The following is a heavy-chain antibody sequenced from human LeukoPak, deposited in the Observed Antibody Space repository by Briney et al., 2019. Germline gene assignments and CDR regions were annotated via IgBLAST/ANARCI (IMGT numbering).Heavy chain of an antibody. V-gene: IGHV3-48*03. Sequence: PGGSLRLSCAASRFSFDNHAMNWVRQAPGKGLEWVSYISSSGSTIYYADSVKGRFTISRDNAKNSLYLQMNSLRAEDTAVYYCARDYGGSSPFDYWGQGTLVTVSS. D-gene: IGHD4-23*01. J-gene: IGHJ4*02. CDR1: RFSFDNHA. CDR2: ISSSGSTI. CDR3: ARDYGGSSPFDY.